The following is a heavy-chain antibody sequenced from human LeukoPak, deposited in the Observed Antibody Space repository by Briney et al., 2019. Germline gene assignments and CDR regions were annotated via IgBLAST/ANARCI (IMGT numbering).Heavy chain of an antibody. D-gene: IGHD5-24*01. J-gene: IGHJ3*02. CDR1: GYTFTGYY. V-gene: IGHV1-2*02. CDR3: ARDRERWLQYLSTTQSGAFDI. Sequence: ASVKVSCKASGYTFTGYYMHWVRQAPGQGLEWMGWINPNSGGTNYAQKFQGRVTMTRDTSISTAYMELSRLRSDDTAVYYCARDRERWLQYLSTTQSGAFDIWGQGTMVTVSS. CDR2: INPNSGGT.